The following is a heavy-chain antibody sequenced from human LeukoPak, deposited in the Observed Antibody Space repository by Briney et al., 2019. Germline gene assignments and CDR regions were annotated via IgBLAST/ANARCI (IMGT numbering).Heavy chain of an antibody. V-gene: IGHV3-48*03. J-gene: IGHJ4*02. CDR3: ARDPAPLGY. CDR2: ISSSGSTI. CDR1: GFTFSSYE. Sequence: GGSLRLSCAASGFTFSSYEMNWVRQAPGKGLEWVSYISSSGSTIYYADSVKGRFTISRDKAKNSLYLQMNSLRAEDTDVYYCARDPAPLGYWGQGTLVTVSS. D-gene: IGHD2-2*01.